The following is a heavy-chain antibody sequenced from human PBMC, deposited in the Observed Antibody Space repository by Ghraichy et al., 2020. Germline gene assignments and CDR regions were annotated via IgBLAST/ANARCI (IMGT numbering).Heavy chain of an antibody. Sequence: SETLSLTCAVSGGSISSGGYSWSWIRQPPGKGLEWIGYIYYSGSTYYNPSLKSRVTISVDTSKNQFSLKLSSVTAADTAVYYCARSDGGDNWFDPWGQGTLVTVSS. J-gene: IGHJ5*02. V-gene: IGHV4-30-4*07. CDR1: GGSISSGGYS. D-gene: IGHD3-10*01. CDR2: IYYSGST. CDR3: ARSDGGDNWFDP.